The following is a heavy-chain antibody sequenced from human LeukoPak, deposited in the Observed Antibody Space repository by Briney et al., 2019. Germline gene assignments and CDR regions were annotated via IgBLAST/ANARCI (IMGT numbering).Heavy chain of an antibody. CDR3: VRNSSSSGFDY. D-gene: IGHD6-13*01. CDR1: CFTLFSYC. V-gene: IGHV1-18*01. CDR2: ISAYNGNT. J-gene: IGHJ4*02. Sequence: GSVKGSFQASCFTLFSYCIRWGGQAPRQGGEWMGWISAYNGNTNYAQKLQGRVTMTTDTSTSTAYMELRSLRSDDTAVYYCVRNSSSSGFDYWGQGTLVTVSS.